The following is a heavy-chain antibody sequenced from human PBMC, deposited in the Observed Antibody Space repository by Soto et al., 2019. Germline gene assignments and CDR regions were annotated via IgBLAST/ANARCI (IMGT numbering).Heavy chain of an antibody. Sequence: GSLRLSCAASGFTFGAFAMAWVRQRPGNGLEWVSSLSGGGGSTYYNNSVRGRFTISRDNSNSTLFLQMNSLRAEDTAVYYCARRDSSSWYGAFDIWGQGTMVTVSS. V-gene: IGHV3-23*01. J-gene: IGHJ3*02. CDR2: LSGGGGST. D-gene: IGHD6-13*01. CDR1: GFTFGAFA. CDR3: ARRDSSSWYGAFDI.